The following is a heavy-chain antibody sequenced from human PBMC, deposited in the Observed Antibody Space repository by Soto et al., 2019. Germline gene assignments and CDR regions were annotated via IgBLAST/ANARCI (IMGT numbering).Heavy chain of an antibody. V-gene: IGHV3-15*01. CDR3: STSGYPPY. Sequence: EVQLVESGGGLVKPGGSLRVSCAASGFTLSNAWMSWVRQAPGKGLEWVGRIKSKTDGETKDYAAHVKGRFTITRDESQNTLYLQMTSLKTEDSAVYYCSTSGYPPYCGRGTLVTVSS. D-gene: IGHD5-12*01. J-gene: IGHJ4*02. CDR1: GFTLSNAW. CDR2: IKSKTDGETK.